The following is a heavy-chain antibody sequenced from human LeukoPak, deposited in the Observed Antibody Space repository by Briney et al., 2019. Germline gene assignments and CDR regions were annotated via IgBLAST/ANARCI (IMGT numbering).Heavy chain of an antibody. D-gene: IGHD3-10*01. J-gene: IGHJ5*02. Sequence: PGRSLRLSCAASGFTFSAYGMHWVRQAPGEGLGWVAVISEDTTTQYYGDSVKGRFTIFRDNSKNTVYLQMNSLRVEDTAIYYCAKEGLPSGTSFSAWFDTWGQGTLVTVSS. CDR1: GFTFSAYG. CDR3: AKEGLPSGTSFSAWFDT. CDR2: ISEDTTTQ. V-gene: IGHV3-30*18.